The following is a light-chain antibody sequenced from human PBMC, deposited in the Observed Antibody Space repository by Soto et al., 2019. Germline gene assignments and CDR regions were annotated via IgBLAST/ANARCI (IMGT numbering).Light chain of an antibody. J-gene: IGKJ2*01. CDR2: AAF. V-gene: IGKV1-27*01. CDR3: HKSNSAPYA. CDR1: QGISNY. Sequence: DIQMTQSPSSLSASVGDRVTITCRASQGISNYLAWYQQRPGQVPKLLIYAAFTLQSGVPSRFSGSGSGTDFTLPISSLQPEDVATNYCHKSNSAPYAFGQGTKLEIK.